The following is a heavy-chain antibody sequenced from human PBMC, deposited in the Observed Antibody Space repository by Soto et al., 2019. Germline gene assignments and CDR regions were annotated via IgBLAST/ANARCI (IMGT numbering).Heavy chain of an antibody. CDR3: ASSYCSGGSCYEFAY. D-gene: IGHD2-15*01. V-gene: IGHV4-30-2*01. CDR1: GGSISSGGYS. Sequence: SETLSLTCAVSGGSISSGGYSWSWILQPPGKGLEWIGYIYHSGSTYYNPSLKSRVTISVDRSKNQFSLKLSSVTAADTAVYYCASSYCSGGSCYEFAYWGQGTLVTVSS. CDR2: IYHSGST. J-gene: IGHJ4*02.